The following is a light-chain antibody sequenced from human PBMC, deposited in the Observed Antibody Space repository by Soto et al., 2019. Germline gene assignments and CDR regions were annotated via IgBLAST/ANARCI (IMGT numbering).Light chain of an antibody. V-gene: IGKV3-11*01. CDR1: QSLSGN. J-gene: IGKJ4*01. CDR2: DAS. Sequence: VMTQSPATLSASPGESATLSCRASQSLSGNLAWYQQKPGQAPRLLIYDASNRATGTPARFSGSGSGTDFTLTISSLEPEDFAVYYCQQRSNWPLTFGGGTKVDI. CDR3: QQRSNWPLT.